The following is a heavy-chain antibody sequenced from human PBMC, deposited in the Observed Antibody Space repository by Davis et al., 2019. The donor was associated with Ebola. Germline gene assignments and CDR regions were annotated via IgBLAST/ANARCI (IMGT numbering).Heavy chain of an antibody. J-gene: IGHJ6*04. CDR1: GYTFGRYY. D-gene: IGHD3-10*01. CDR2: IYPGDGST. Sequence: ASVKVSCKASGYTFGRYYIHWVRQAPGQGLEWLGIIYPGDGSTNYAPRFRGRLTMTRDTSTSTLYLEVSGLRSDDSAVYYCARDLGEDGSGMYYYYGMDVWGTGTTVTVSS. V-gene: IGHV1-46*01. CDR3: ARDLGEDGSGMYYYYGMDV.